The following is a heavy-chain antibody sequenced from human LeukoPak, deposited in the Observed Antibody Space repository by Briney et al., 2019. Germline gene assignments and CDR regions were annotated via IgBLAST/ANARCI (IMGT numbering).Heavy chain of an antibody. CDR1: GYTLTELS. Sequence: ASVKASCKVSGYTLTELSMHWVRQAPGKGLEWMGGFDPEDGETIYAQKFQGRVTMTEDTSTDTAYMELSSLRSEDTAVYYCATGGVWSGTTPATYFDYWGQGTRVTVSS. CDR3: ATGGVWSGTTPATYFDY. CDR2: FDPEDGET. D-gene: IGHD3-16*01. V-gene: IGHV1-24*01. J-gene: IGHJ4*02.